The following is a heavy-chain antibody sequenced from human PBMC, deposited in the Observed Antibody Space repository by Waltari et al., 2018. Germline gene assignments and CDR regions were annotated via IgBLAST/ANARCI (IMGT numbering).Heavy chain of an antibody. Sequence: EVQLVESGGGLVKPGGSLRLSCAASGFTFSSYSMNWVRQAPGKGLEWVSSISSSSSYIYYADSVKGRFTISRDNAKNSLYLQMNSLRAEDTAVYYCASRSGSYLYYFDYWGQGTLVTVSS. J-gene: IGHJ4*02. CDR1: GFTFSSYS. D-gene: IGHD3-10*01. CDR3: ASRSGSYLYYFDY. CDR2: ISSSSSYI. V-gene: IGHV3-21*01.